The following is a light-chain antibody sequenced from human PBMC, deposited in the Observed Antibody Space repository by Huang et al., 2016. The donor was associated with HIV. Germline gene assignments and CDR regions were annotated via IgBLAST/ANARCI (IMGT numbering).Light chain of an antibody. CDR2: KLS. CDR3: MQASHGAAT. Sequence: DVLLTQSPLSLPVTLGQPAFITCKSNQSLVYGDGNIYLNWFHQRPGHSPRRLIYKLSNRDCGVPDRFSAGGSGTDFTRWISEVEAEDVGDYYCMQASHGAATFGQGTRVDIK. CDR1: QSLVYGDGNIY. J-gene: IGKJ1*01. V-gene: IGKV2-30*01.